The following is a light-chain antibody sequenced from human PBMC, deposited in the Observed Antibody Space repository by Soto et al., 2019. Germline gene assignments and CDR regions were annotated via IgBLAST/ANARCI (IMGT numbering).Light chain of an antibody. Sequence: DIQLTQSPSFLSASVGDRVTVSCRASQDISTYLAWFQQKPGKVPQLLVYPASTLQDGVPSRFSGLGSGTEFTLTINKLQAEDFATYYCQHLRAYPFSFGQGTKLDIK. CDR2: PAS. CDR3: QHLRAYPFS. CDR1: QDISTY. V-gene: IGKV1-9*01. J-gene: IGKJ2*03.